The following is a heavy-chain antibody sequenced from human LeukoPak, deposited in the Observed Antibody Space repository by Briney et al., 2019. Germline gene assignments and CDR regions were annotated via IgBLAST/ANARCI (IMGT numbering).Heavy chain of an antibody. Sequence: SETLSLTCAGDGGSFSGYYWSWIRQPPGKGLEWIGEITHSGSTNSNPSLKSRVTISVDKPNNQFSLTLTSVTAADTAVYYCARERWGVVAASTYYYFYIDVWGKGTAVTVSS. CDR3: ARERWGVVAASTYYYFYIDV. V-gene: IGHV4-34*01. J-gene: IGHJ6*03. CDR1: GGSFSGYY. CDR2: ITHSGST. D-gene: IGHD2-15*01.